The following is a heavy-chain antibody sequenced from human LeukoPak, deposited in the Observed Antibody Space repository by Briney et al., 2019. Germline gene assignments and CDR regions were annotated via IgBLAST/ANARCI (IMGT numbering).Heavy chain of an antibody. Sequence: ASVKVSCKASGYTFTSYGISWVRQAPGQGLEWMGWFSAHNGNTNYAQKLQGRVTMTTDTSTSTAYMELRSLRSDDTAVYYCAREPTRGGYFDYWGQGTLATVSS. CDR2: FSAHNGNT. D-gene: IGHD3-16*01. CDR3: AREPTRGGYFDY. CDR1: GYTFTSYG. V-gene: IGHV1-18*01. J-gene: IGHJ4*02.